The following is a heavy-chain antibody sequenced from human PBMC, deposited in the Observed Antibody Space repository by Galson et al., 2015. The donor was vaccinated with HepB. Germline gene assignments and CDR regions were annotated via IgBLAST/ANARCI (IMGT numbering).Heavy chain of an antibody. CDR3: ASGGYGLPPYFDY. CDR1: GGTFSSYA. CDR2: IIPIFGTA. Sequence: SVKVSCKASGGTFSSYAISWVRQAPGQGLEWMGGIIPIFGTANYAQKFQGRVTITADESTSTAYMELSSRRSEDTAVYYCASGGYGLPPYFDYWGQGTLVTVSS. V-gene: IGHV1-69*13. D-gene: IGHD3-16*01. J-gene: IGHJ4*02.